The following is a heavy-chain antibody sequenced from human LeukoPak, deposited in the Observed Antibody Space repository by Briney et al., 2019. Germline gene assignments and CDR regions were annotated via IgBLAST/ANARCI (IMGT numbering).Heavy chain of an antibody. CDR1: GFTFSTYA. D-gene: IGHD2-21*01. Sequence: PGGSLRLSCAASGFTFSTYAMSWVRQAPGKGLEWVANINQDGSEKYSVDSVKGRFTISRDNAKNSLFLQMNSLRAEDTAVYYCVRDWAYEPDYWGQGTLVTVSS. CDR3: VRDWAYEPDY. J-gene: IGHJ4*02. CDR2: INQDGSEK. V-gene: IGHV3-7*05.